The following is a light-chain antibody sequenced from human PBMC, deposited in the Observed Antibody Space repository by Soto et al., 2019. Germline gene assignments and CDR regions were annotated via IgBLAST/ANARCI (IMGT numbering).Light chain of an antibody. CDR2: DAS. CDR1: QSVSSY. J-gene: IGKJ1*01. Sequence: EIVLTQSPGTLSLSPGERATLSCRASQSVSSYLAWYQQKPGQAPRLLIYDASSRATGIPARFSGSGSGTDFTLTISSLEPEDFAVYYCQQRSNWPPAWTFGQGTKVDIK. CDR3: QQRSNWPPAWT. V-gene: IGKV3-11*01.